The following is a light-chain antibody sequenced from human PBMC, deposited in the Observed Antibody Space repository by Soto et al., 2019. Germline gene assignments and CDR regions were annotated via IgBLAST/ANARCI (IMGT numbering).Light chain of an antibody. V-gene: IGKV3-20*01. Sequence: ELVLTQSPGTLSLSPGERASLSCRASQSVTSNYLAWYQQKPGQAPRLLIYAASTRATGIPDRFSGSGSGTDFTLTISGLEPEDFEVYFCQQYGSSLMYTFGQGTKLEIK. CDR2: AAS. CDR1: QSVTSNY. CDR3: QQYGSSLMYT. J-gene: IGKJ2*01.